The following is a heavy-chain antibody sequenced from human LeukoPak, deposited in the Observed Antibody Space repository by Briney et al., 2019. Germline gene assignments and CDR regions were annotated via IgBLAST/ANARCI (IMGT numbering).Heavy chain of an antibody. CDR3: ARDRKYYFDY. Sequence: PGGSLRLSCAASGFTFSIYDMHWVRQAPGKGLEWVAGISSDGSNKYYADSVQGRFTISRDNSKNTLYVQMNSLRAEDTAVYFCARDRKYYFDYWGQGTLVTVSS. CDR1: GFTFSIYD. J-gene: IGHJ4*02. D-gene: IGHD1-14*01. CDR2: ISSDGSNK. V-gene: IGHV3-30*03.